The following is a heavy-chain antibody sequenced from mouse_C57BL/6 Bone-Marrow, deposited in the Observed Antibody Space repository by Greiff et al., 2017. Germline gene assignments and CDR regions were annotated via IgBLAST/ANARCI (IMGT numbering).Heavy chain of an antibody. Sequence: EVQLQQSGAELVKPGASVKLSCTASGFNIKDYYMHWVKQRTEQGLEWIGRIDPEDGETKYAPKFPGKATITADTSSNTAYLQLSSLTSEDTAVYYCASLRLRVWFAYWGQGTLVTVSA. V-gene: IGHV14-2*01. J-gene: IGHJ3*01. D-gene: IGHD3-2*02. CDR2: IDPEDGET. CDR1: GFNIKDYY. CDR3: ASLRLRVWFAY.